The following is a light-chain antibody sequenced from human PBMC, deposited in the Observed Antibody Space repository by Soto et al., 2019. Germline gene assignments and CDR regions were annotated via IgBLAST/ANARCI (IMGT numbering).Light chain of an antibody. V-gene: IGKV3-15*01. CDR3: QQNNRWHHIT. J-gene: IGKJ5*01. CDR2: GAS. CDR1: ESVSRK. Sequence: EIVMTQSPATMSVSPGERCTLSCRAIESVSRKLAWYQQKAAQAPRLLIYGASTRATGIPARFSGSGSGTQFTLTISRLQSEDSAVYFCQQNNRWHHITFGQGTRLEIK.